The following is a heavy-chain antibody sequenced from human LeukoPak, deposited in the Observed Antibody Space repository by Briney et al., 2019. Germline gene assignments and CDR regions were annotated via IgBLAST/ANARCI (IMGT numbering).Heavy chain of an antibody. V-gene: IGHV4-39*07. CDR1: GGSISSSSYY. CDR2: IYYSGST. J-gene: IGHJ2*01. Sequence: SETLSLTCTVSGGSISSSSYYWGWIRQPPGKGLEWIGSIYYSGSTYYNPSLKSRVTISVDTSKNQFSLKLSSVTAADTAVYYCARDGSGSDQGYIDLWGRGTLVTVSS. D-gene: IGHD3-22*01. CDR3: ARDGSGSDQGYIDL.